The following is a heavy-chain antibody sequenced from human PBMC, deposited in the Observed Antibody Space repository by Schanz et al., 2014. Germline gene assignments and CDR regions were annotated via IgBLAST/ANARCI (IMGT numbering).Heavy chain of an antibody. CDR3: ARDGAELYYFDD. V-gene: IGHV3-11*04. Sequence: PGGSLRLSCAASGFTFSDYYMSWIRQAPGKGLEWVSYISRSSSTIYYADSVRGRFTISRDNAKNSLYLQMNSLRAEDTAVFYCARDGAELYYFDDWGQGTLVTVSS. CDR1: GFTFSDYY. J-gene: IGHJ4*02. D-gene: IGHD1-1*01. CDR2: ISRSSSTI.